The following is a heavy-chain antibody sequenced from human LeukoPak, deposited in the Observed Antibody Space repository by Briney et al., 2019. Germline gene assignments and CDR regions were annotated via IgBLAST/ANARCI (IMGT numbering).Heavy chain of an antibody. CDR2: IYHSGST. D-gene: IGHD5/OR15-5a*01. Sequence: PSETLSLTCAVSGGSITGSDWCWWTWVRQPPGKGLEWIGEIYHSGSTNHNPSLKSRVTISLDKSKNQFSLTLTSVTAADTAMYYCATRYSVWPKWGPGTLVTVSS. J-gene: IGHJ4*02. V-gene: IGHV4-4*02. CDR1: GGSITGSDW. CDR3: ATRYSVWPK.